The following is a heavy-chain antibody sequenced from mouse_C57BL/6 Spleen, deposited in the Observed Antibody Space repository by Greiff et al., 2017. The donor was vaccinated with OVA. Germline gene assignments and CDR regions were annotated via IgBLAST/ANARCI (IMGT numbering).Heavy chain of an antibody. CDR2: IYPGDGDT. J-gene: IGHJ4*01. CDR1: GYAFSSYW. D-gene: IGHD2-4*01. CDR3: SGGGRLRRCDYAMDY. Sequence: QVQLQQSGAELVKPGASVKISCKASGYAFSSYWMNWVKQRPGKGLEWIGQIYPGDGDTNYNGKFKGKATLTADKSSSTAYMQRSILTSEDSAVYVGSGGGRLRRCDYAMDYWGQGTSVTVSS. V-gene: IGHV1-80*01.